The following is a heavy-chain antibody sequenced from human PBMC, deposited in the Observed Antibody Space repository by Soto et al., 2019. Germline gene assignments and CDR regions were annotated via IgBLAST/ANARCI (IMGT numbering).Heavy chain of an antibody. V-gene: IGHV4-59*01. CDR2: IYYSGST. J-gene: IGHJ5*02. D-gene: IGHD4-4*01. CDR3: ARNPDYSNPYTWWFDP. Sequence: PSETLSLTCTVSGGSISSYYWSWIRQPPGKGLEWIGYIYYSGSTNYNPSLKSRVTISVDTSKNQFSLKLSSVTAADTAVYYCARNPDYSNPYTWWFDPWGQGTLVTVSS. CDR1: GGSISSYY.